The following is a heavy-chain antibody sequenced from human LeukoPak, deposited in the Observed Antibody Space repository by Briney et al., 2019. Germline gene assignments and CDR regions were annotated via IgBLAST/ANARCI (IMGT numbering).Heavy chain of an antibody. J-gene: IGHJ2*01. CDR1: GGSISSYY. Sequence: PSETLSLTCTVSGGSISSYYWSWIRQPAGKGLEWIGRIYTSGSTNYNPSFKSRVTMSVDTSKNHFSLKLSSVTAADTAVYYCARDWMDSSSWFRWYFDLWGRGTLVTVSS. V-gene: IGHV4-4*07. CDR2: IYTSGST. CDR3: ARDWMDSSSWFRWYFDL. D-gene: IGHD6-13*01.